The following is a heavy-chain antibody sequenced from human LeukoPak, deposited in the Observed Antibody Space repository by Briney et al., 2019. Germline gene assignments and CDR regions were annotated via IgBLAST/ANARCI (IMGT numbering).Heavy chain of an antibody. J-gene: IGHJ4*02. CDR2: IHPSGTT. D-gene: IGHD6-19*01. CDR1: GVSISSYY. Sequence: PSETLSLTCTVSGVSISSYYWTWIRQPAGKGLEWIGRIHPSGTTNHNPSLKSRVTMSLDMSNNQFSLKVRSVTAADTAVYYCARETEVPGGRSWDFWGQGTLVTVSS. CDR3: ARETEVPGGRSWDF. V-gene: IGHV4-4*07.